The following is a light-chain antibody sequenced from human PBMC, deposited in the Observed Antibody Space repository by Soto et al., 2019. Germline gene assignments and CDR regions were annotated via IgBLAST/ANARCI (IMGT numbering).Light chain of an antibody. J-gene: IGKJ4*01. V-gene: IGKV1-39*01. CDR3: QQSYTTPRALT. CDR1: QTISNY. Sequence: DIQMTQSPSSLSASVGDRVTITCRASQTISNYLNWYQQQPGKAPKLLIYGASSLQSGVPSRFSGSGSGTDFTLSISSLEPEDFATYYCQQSYTTPRALTFGGGTKVEIK. CDR2: GAS.